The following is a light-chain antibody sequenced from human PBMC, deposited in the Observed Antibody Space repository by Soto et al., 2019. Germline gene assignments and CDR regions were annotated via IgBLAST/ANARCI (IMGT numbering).Light chain of an antibody. CDR2: GSS. J-gene: IGKJ1*01. CDR1: QSVSSSY. Sequence: IVLTQSPGTLSLSPGERAALSCRASQSVSSSYLAWYQQKPGQAPRLLIYGSSSRATGIPDRFSGSGSGTDFTLTISRLEPEDFAVYYCQYYGRPRTFGQGTKVDIK. CDR3: QYYGRPRT. V-gene: IGKV3-20*01.